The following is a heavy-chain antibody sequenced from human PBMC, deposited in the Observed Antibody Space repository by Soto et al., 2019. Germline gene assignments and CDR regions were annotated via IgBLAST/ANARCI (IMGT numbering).Heavy chain of an antibody. CDR2: ISSSSGTI. CDR1: GFTFSNYD. Sequence: EVQLVESGGDLVQPGEPLRFSCAASGFTFSNYDMNWVGQAPGKGREWVSYISSSSGTIYYADSVKGRFTTSRDNAKNSLYLQMNSLRAEDTAVYYCARGPTCIEGYCSSGSWHDYWGQGTLVTVSS. D-gene: IGHD2-15*01. J-gene: IGHJ4*02. CDR3: ARGPTCIEGYCSSGSWHDY. V-gene: IGHV3-48*01.